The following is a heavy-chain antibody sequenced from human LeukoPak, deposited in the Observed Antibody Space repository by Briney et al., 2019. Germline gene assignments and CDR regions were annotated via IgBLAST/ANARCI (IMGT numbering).Heavy chain of an antibody. CDR1: GFTFSDYY. CDR2: ISSTGSAM. D-gene: IGHD3-22*01. CDR3: ASDSSGYFGP. V-gene: IGHV3-11*01. Sequence: GGSLRLSCAASGFTFSDYYMNWICQAPGRGLEWLSYISSTGSAMYYADSVKGRFTISRDNAKNSLYLQMNSLRAEDTAVYYCASDSSGYFGPWGQGTLVTVSS. J-gene: IGHJ5*02.